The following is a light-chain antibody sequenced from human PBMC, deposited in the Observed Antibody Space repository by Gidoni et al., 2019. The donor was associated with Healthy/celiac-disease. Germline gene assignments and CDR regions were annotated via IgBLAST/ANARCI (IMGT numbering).Light chain of an antibody. CDR1: QSISSY. V-gene: IGKV1-39*01. J-gene: IGKJ2*04. Sequence: DIQMTQSPSSLSASVGDRVTITCRASQSISSYLNWYQQKPGKAPKLLIYAASSLQSGVPSRFSGSGSGTDFTLTISSLQPEDFATYYCQPSYSTPCSFGQGTKLEIK. CDR3: QPSYSTPCS. CDR2: AAS.